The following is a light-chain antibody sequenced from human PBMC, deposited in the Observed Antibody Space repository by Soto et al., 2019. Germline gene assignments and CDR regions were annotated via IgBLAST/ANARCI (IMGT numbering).Light chain of an antibody. Sequence: QSVLTQPPSVSAAPGQKVTISCSGSSSNIGNNYVSWYQQVPGTAPQLLIYDNSKRPSGIPDRFSGSKSGTSATLGVTGLQTGDEADYYCGTWDTSLTTEVFGGGTKLTVL. CDR3: GTWDTSLTTEV. CDR1: SSNIGNNY. V-gene: IGLV1-51*01. CDR2: DNS. J-gene: IGLJ3*02.